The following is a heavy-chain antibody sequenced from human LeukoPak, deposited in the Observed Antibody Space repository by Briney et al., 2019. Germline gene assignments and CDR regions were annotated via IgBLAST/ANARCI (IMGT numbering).Heavy chain of an antibody. CDR3: EAYGSV. V-gene: IGHV3-7*03. CDR1: GLSFSDLW. CDR2: IKKDGTEK. Sequence: GGSLRLSCTASGLSFSDLWLTWVRQAPGRGLEWVADIKKDGTEKNYVDSVRGRFTISRDNAQNSLYLQMNNLRAEDTAIYYCEAYGSVWGQGTLVIVSS. D-gene: IGHD3-10*01. J-gene: IGHJ4*02.